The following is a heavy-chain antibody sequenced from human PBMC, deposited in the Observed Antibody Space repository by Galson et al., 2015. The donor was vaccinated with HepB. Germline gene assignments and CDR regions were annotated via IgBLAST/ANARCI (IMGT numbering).Heavy chain of an antibody. Sequence: SLRLSCAASGFTFDDYTMHWVRQAPGKGLEWVSLISWHGGSTYYADSVEGRFTISRDNSKNSLYLQMNSLRTEDTALYYCAKADCGGDCSFDYWGQGTLVTVSS. D-gene: IGHD2-21*01. V-gene: IGHV3-43*01. J-gene: IGHJ4*02. CDR3: AKADCGGDCSFDY. CDR1: GFTFDDYT. CDR2: ISWHGGST.